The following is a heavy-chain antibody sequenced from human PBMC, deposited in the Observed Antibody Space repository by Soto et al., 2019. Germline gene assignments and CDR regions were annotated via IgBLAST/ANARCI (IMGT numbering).Heavy chain of an antibody. J-gene: IGHJ4*02. Sequence: GGSLRLSCAASGFTFSSYAMSWVRQAPGKGLEWVSAISGSGGSTYYADSVKGRFTISRDNSKNTLYLQMNSLRAEDTAVYYCAKDENYDFWSGYGFDYWGQGTLVTVSS. CDR2: ISGSGGST. CDR1: GFTFSSYA. D-gene: IGHD3-3*01. CDR3: AKDENYDFWSGYGFDY. V-gene: IGHV3-23*01.